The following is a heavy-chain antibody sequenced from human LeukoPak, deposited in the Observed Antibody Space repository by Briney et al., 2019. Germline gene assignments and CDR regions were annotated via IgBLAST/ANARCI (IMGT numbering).Heavy chain of an antibody. Sequence: ASVKVSCKASGYSSTYVFTTYPIHWVRQAPGQGLEWLGMINLRGDATIYAQKFQGRVTLPSDSSTTTVYMELSSLKSHDTGLYYCARKWSSRDWFDPWGQGTLVTVSS. CDR3: ARKWSSRDWFDP. J-gene: IGHJ5*02. V-gene: IGHV1-46*01. D-gene: IGHD2-8*01. CDR1: GYSSTYVFTTYP. CDR2: INLRGDAT.